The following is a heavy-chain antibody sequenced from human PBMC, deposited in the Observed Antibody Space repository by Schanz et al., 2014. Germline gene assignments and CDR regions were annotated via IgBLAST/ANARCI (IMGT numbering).Heavy chain of an antibody. CDR3: AGTYCSSTSCYTGYYYMDV. V-gene: IGHV1-69*02. CDR1: GYTFTDYG. D-gene: IGHD2-2*02. Sequence: QVQLVQSGAEVKKPGASVKVSCKASGYTFTDYGINWVRQAPGQGLEWVGRFIPILDVGNYAQRFQGRVTFTADKSTSTAYMELSSLRSEDTAVYYCAGTYCSSTSCYTGYYYMDVWGKGTTXTVSS. CDR2: FIPILDVG. J-gene: IGHJ6*03.